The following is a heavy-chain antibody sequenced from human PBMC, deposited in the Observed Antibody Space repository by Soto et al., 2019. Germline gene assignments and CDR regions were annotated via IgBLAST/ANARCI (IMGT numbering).Heavy chain of an antibody. CDR1: GFTFSDYY. Sequence: GGSLRLSCAASGFTFSDYYMSWIRQAPGKGLEWVSYISSSGSTIYYADSVKGRFTISRDNAKNSLYLQMNSLRAEDTVVYYCARTTTYDVLLWFGELYGWFDPWGQGTLVTVSS. D-gene: IGHD3-10*01. J-gene: IGHJ5*02. CDR3: ARTTTYDVLLWFGELYGWFDP. V-gene: IGHV3-11*01. CDR2: ISSSGSTI.